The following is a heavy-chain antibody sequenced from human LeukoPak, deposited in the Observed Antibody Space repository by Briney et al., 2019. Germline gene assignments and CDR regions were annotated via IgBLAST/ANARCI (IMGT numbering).Heavy chain of an antibody. Sequence: ASVKVSCKASGYTFTGYYMHWVRQAPGQGLEWMGWINTNTGNPTYAQGFTGRFVFSLDTSVSTAYLQISSLKAEDTAVYYCARGSSSSLFDYWGQGTLVTVSS. V-gene: IGHV7-4-1*02. CDR1: GYTFTGYY. D-gene: IGHD6-6*01. CDR3: ARGSSSSLFDY. CDR2: INTNTGNP. J-gene: IGHJ4*02.